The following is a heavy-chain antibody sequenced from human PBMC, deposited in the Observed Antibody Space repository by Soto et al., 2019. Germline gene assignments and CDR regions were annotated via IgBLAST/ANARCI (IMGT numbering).Heavy chain of an antibody. V-gene: IGHV3-20*04. CDR3: ARDDDSAMALNFDY. J-gene: IGHJ4*02. CDR2: VNWNGGST. CDR1: GFTFDDYG. Sequence: PGGSLRLSCAASGFTFDDYGMSWARQAPGKGLEWVSGVNWNGGSTGYADSVKGRFTISRDNAKNSLYLQMNSLRAEDTAFYYCARDDDSAMALNFDYWGQGTLVTVSS. D-gene: IGHD5-18*01.